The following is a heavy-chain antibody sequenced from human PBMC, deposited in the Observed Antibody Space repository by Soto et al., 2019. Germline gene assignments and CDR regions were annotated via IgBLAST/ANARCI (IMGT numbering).Heavy chain of an antibody. CDR2: TSGSGGST. V-gene: IGHV3-23*01. CDR3: AKDFLAYTIFGVIPYYGMDV. J-gene: IGHJ6*02. CDR1: GFTFSSYA. Sequence: GGSLRLSCAASGFTFSSYAMSWVRQAPGKGLEWVSATSGSGGSTYYADSVKGRFTISRDNSKNTLYLQMNSLRAEDTAVYYCAKDFLAYTIFGVIPYYGMDVWGQGTTVTVSS. D-gene: IGHD3-3*01.